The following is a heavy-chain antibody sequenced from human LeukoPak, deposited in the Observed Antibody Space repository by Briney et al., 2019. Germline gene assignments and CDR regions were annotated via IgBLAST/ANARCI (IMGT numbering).Heavy chain of an antibody. Sequence: SETLSLTCTVSGGSISSSSYYWGWIRQPPGKGLEWIGSIYYSGSTYYNPSLKSRVTISVDTSKNQFSLKLSSVTAADTAVYYCARARGSPIGIAAAKYYGMDVWGQGTTVTVSS. CDR1: GGSISSSSYY. J-gene: IGHJ6*02. D-gene: IGHD6-13*01. V-gene: IGHV4-39*01. CDR2: IYYSGST. CDR3: ARARGSPIGIAAAKYYGMDV.